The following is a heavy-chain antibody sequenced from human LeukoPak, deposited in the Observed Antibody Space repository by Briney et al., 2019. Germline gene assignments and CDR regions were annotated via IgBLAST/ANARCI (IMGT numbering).Heavy chain of an antibody. J-gene: IGHJ6*02. V-gene: IGHV3-11*01. D-gene: IGHD5-18*01. CDR2: ISSSGTSI. Sequence: GGSLRLSCAASGFTLNDYYMSWIRQAPGKGLEWISNISSSGTSIYYADSVKGRFSISRDNAKNSLYLQLNSLRAEDTAVYYCARDAVDTANAVWGQGTTVTVSS. CDR3: ARDAVDTANAV. CDR1: GFTLNDYY.